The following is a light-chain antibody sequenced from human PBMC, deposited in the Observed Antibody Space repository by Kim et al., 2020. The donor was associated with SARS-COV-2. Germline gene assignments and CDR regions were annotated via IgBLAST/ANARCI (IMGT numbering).Light chain of an antibody. V-gene: IGKV1-39*01. CDR2: GAS. J-gene: IGKJ4*01. CDR3: QQSFSTPGLS. Sequence: IQMTQSPSSLAASVGDRITIACRASQSIGTRLNWYQQRPGKAPKLLIYGASSLQSGVPSRFSGAGSGTDFTLTISSLQPEDFATYYCQQSFSTPGLSFGGGTKVDIK. CDR1: QSIGTR.